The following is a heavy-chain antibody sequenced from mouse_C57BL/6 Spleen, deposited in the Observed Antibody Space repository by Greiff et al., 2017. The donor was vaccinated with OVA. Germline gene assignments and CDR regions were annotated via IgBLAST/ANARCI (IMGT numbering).Heavy chain of an antibody. V-gene: IGHV1-64*01. CDR2: IHPNSGST. Sequence: QVQLKQPGAELVKPGASVKLSCKASGYTFTSYWMHWVKQRPGQGLEWIGMIHPNSGSTNYNEKFKSKATLTVDKSSSTAYMQLSSLTSEDSAVYYCARYGYGSSHWYFDVWGTGTTVTVSS. D-gene: IGHD1-1*01. CDR1: GYTFTSYW. J-gene: IGHJ1*03. CDR3: ARYGYGSSHWYFDV.